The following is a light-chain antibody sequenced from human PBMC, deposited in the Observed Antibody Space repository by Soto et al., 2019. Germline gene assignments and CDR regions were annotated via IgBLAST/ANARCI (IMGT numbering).Light chain of an antibody. V-gene: IGKV1-5*03. Sequence: DIQMTQSPSTLSASVGDRVTITCRASQSISNSLAWFQQKPGKAPKVLIYQTSKLHNGVPSRFSGSGYGTEFTLTISGVQPDDFATYYCQRYNSDSETFGQGTKVEI. J-gene: IGKJ1*01. CDR2: QTS. CDR3: QRYNSDSET. CDR1: QSISNS.